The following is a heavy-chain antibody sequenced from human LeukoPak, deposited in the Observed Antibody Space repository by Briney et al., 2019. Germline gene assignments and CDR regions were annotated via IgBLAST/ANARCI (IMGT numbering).Heavy chain of an antibody. CDR1: GGSINSEY. J-gene: IGHJ3*02. V-gene: IGHV4-59*01. CDR3: ARVGGMTTINNAAFDI. CDR2: IYHSGST. D-gene: IGHD5-24*01. Sequence: SETLSLTCGVSGGSINSEYWNWIRQPPGKGLEGIGYIYHSGSTNYHPSLKCRVPISIDKSKYLFSLKLISVTAADTAIYYCARVGGMTTINNAAFDIWGQGTMVTVSS.